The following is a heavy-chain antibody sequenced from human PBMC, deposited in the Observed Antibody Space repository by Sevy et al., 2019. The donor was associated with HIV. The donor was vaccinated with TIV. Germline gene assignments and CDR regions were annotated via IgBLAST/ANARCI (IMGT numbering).Heavy chain of an antibody. CDR1: GDSVSRSDAA. D-gene: IGHD2-15*01. CDR3: ARGGRCSGVTCYPLDH. CDR2: TYYRSKFYN. J-gene: IGHJ4*02. Sequence: KQSQTLSLTCAISGDSVSRSDAAWNWIRQSPSRGLEWLGRTYYRSKFYNDYASSVQSRLTIYADTSKNQLSLRLNSVTPGDTAVYDWARGGRCSGVTCYPLDHWGQGSLVTVSS. V-gene: IGHV6-1*01.